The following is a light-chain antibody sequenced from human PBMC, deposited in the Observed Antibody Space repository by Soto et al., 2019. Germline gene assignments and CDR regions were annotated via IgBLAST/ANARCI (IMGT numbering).Light chain of an antibody. CDR2: DAS. CDR3: QQYGSSPT. CDR1: QSVSSSY. Sequence: EIVLTQSPGTLSLSPGERATLSCRSSQSVSSSYLAWYQQKPGQAPRLLIYDASSRATGIPDRFSGSGSGKDFTITISRLEPEDFAVYYCQQYGSSPTFGQGTKVEIK. V-gene: IGKV3-20*01. J-gene: IGKJ1*01.